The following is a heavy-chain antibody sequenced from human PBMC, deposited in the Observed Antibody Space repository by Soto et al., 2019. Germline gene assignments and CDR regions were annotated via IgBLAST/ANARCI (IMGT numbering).Heavy chain of an antibody. CDR2: VSASGLNT. D-gene: IGHD3-9*01. CDR3: AEDRPRRTSGYFFEY. V-gene: IGHV3-23*01. J-gene: IGHJ4*02. Sequence: EVQLLESGGKLVQPGGSLTLSCAASGFTFSTFAIAWVRQAPGKGREWVSGVSASGLNTDYADPVKGRFYISRDNSKNTVSLHINSLRAEDTALYYCAEDRPRRTSGYFFEYWGQGTPVTVSS. CDR1: GFTFSTFA.